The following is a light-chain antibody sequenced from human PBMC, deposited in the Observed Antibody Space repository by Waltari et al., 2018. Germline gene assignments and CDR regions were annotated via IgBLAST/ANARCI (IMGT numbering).Light chain of an antibody. CDR2: AAS. Sequence: DIQMTQSPSSLSASVGDRVTITCRASQSISSYLNWYQQKPGKAPKLLIYAASSLQSGVPSSFSGSGSGTDFTLTISSLQPEDFATYYCQQSYSTQFTFGPGTKVDIK. CDR1: QSISSY. V-gene: IGKV1-39*01. CDR3: QQSYSTQFT. J-gene: IGKJ3*01.